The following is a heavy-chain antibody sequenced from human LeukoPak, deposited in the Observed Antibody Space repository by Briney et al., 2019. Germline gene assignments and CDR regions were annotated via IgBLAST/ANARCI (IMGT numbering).Heavy chain of an antibody. CDR3: ARVIFKGGYDLGY. Sequence: ASVKVSCKASGYTFTGYYMHWVRQAPGQGLEWMGRINPNSGGTNYAQKFQGRVTMTRDTSISTDYMELSRLRSDDTDVYYCARVIFKGGYDLGYWGQGTLVTVSS. CDR2: INPNSGGT. V-gene: IGHV1-2*05. CDR1: GYTFTGYY. J-gene: IGHJ4*02. D-gene: IGHD5-12*01.